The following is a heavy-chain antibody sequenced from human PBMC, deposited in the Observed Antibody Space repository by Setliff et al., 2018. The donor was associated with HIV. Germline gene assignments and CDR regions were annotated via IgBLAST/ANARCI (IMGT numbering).Heavy chain of an antibody. CDR3: ARVNLELSGDFCYMGV. D-gene: IGHD1-7*01. CDR2: IFGGDAT. V-gene: IGHV3-66*01. Sequence: GGSLRLSCEASAFGVYNNYFTWVRQAPGKGLECVSVIFGGDATYYAESVQGRFTISRDNGLSSLYLQMNSLRAEDTAVYYCARVNLELSGDFCYMGVWGKGTTVTVSS. J-gene: IGHJ6*03. CDR1: AFGVYNNY.